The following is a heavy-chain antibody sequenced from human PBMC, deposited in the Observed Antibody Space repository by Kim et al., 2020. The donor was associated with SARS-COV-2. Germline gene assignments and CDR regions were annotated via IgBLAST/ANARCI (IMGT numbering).Heavy chain of an antibody. J-gene: IGHJ4*02. Sequence: YHPGTAKGRFTISRDNSKNTRYLQMNSLRTEDTAVYYCALNSGRAVAGGNYWGQGTLVTVSS. D-gene: IGHD6-19*01. V-gene: IGHV3-23*01. CDR3: ALNSGRAVAGGNY.